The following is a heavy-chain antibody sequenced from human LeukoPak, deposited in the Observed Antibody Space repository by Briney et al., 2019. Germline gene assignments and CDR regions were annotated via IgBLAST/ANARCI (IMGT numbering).Heavy chain of an antibody. J-gene: IGHJ4*02. CDR2: ISGSGGST. V-gene: IGHV3-23*01. CDR3: AKDREVRFLEWLFPYFDY. D-gene: IGHD3-3*01. CDR1: GFTFGSYA. Sequence: GGSLRLSCAASGFTFGSYAMSWVRQAPGKGLEWVSAISGSGGSTYYADSVKGRFTISRDNSKNTLYLQMNSLRAEDTAVYYCAKDREVRFLEWLFPYFDYWGQGTLVTVSS.